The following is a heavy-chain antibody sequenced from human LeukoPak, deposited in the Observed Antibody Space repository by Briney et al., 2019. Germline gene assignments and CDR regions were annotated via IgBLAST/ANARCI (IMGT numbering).Heavy chain of an antibody. V-gene: IGHV4-59*01. CDR3: ARVDWGITGTGRYYYYGMDV. D-gene: IGHD1-20*01. CDR2: IYTRGST. CDR1: GASISSYY. Sequence: SETLSLTCTVSGASISSYYWSWIRQPPGKGLEWIGYIYTRGSTSYNPSLKSRVTISVDTSKNQFSLRLSSVTAADTAVYYCARVDWGITGTGRYYYYGMDVWGQGTTVTVSS. J-gene: IGHJ6*02.